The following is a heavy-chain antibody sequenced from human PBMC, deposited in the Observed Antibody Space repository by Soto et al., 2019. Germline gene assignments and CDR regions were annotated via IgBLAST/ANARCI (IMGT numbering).Heavy chain of an antibody. CDR2: ISAYNGNT. D-gene: IGHD2-2*01. Sequence: ASVKVSCKASGYTFTSYGISWVRQAPGQGLEWMGWISAYNGNTNYAQKLQGRVTMTTDTSTSTAYIELRSLRSDDTAVYYCARLPDIVVVPAALSLVDYWGQGTLVTVSS. CDR1: GYTFTSYG. J-gene: IGHJ4*02. V-gene: IGHV1-18*01. CDR3: ARLPDIVVVPAALSLVDY.